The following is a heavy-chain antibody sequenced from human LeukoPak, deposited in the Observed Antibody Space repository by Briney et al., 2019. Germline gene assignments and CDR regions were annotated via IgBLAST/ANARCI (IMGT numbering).Heavy chain of an antibody. J-gene: IGHJ4*02. CDR2: IYYSGST. CDR1: GGSISSGGYY. Sequence: PSETLSLTCTVSGGSISSGGYYWSWIRQHPGKGLEWIGYIYYSGSTYYNPSLKSRVTISVDTSKNQFSLKLSSVTAADTAVYYCARDRMVRGVISYYFDYWGQGTLVTVSS. V-gene: IGHV4-31*03. D-gene: IGHD3-10*01. CDR3: ARDRMVRGVISYYFDY.